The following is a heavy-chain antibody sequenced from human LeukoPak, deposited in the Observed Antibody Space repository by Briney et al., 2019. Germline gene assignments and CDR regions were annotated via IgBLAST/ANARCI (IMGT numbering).Heavy chain of an antibody. CDR3: STDPRLLMY. V-gene: IGHV3-11*01. Sequence: GGSLRLSCVVSGFSISVSEFSMRDSYMAWIRQTPGKGLEWLAYISGSGSDIYFAASVKGRFTISRDNAKNSLYLQMNSLRPEDTALYYCSTDPRLLMYWGHGTLVTVSS. J-gene: IGHJ4*01. CDR2: ISGSGSDI. CDR1: GFSISVSEFSMRDSY. D-gene: IGHD2-8*01.